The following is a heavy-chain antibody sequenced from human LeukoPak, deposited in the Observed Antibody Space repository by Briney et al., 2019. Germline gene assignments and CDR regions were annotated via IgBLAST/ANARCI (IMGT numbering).Heavy chain of an antibody. CDR2: FGSAGDT. Sequence: PGGSLRLSCATSGFPFAAYDMHWVRQAPGKGLEWVSAFGSAGDTYYPGAAKGRFTISRDYAKNSLYLQMNNLRAGDTAVYFCVRGALPGDNWYFDLWGRGTLVTVSS. J-gene: IGHJ2*01. V-gene: IGHV3-13*01. CDR1: GFPFAAYD. CDR3: VRGALPGDNWYFDL.